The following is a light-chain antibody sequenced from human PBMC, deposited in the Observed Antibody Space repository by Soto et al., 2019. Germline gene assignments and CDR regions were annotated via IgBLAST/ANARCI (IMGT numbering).Light chain of an antibody. CDR2: AAS. Sequence: AIRMTQSPSSLSASTGDRVTITCRASQGISSYLGWYQQKPGKAPKLLICAASTLQSGVPSRFSGSGSGTDFTLTISCLQSEDFATYYCQQYYTTPHFGPGTKVDIK. V-gene: IGKV1-8*01. J-gene: IGKJ3*01. CDR3: QQYYTTPH. CDR1: QGISSY.